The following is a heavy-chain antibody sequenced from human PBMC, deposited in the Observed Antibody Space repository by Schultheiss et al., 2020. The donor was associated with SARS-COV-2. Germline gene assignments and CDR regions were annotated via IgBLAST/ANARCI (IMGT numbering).Heavy chain of an antibody. V-gene: IGHV4-34*01. CDR2: INHRGST. D-gene: IGHD1-26*01. CDR3: ARDLIVGTTDY. J-gene: IGHJ4*02. Sequence: SETLSLTCAVYGGSFSGYYWSWIRQPPGKGLEWIGEINHRGSTNYNPSLKSRVTISVDTSKNQFSLKLSSVTAEDTALYYCARDLIVGTTDYWGQGTLVTVSS. CDR1: GGSFSGYY.